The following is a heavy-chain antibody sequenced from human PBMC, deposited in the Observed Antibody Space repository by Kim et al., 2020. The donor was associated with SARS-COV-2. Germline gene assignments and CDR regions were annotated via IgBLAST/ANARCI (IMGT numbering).Heavy chain of an antibody. CDR3: ARDPGRVTIFGVVITDYYYYGMDV. J-gene: IGHJ6*02. Sequence: ASVKVSCKASGYTFTSYAMNWVRQAPGQGLEWMGWINTNTGNPTYAQGFTGRFVFSLDTSVSTAYLQISSLKAEDTAVYYCARDPGRVTIFGVVITDYYYYGMDVWRQETTVTVSS. CDR1: GYTFTSYA. CDR2: INTNTGNP. D-gene: IGHD3-3*01. V-gene: IGHV7-4-1*02.